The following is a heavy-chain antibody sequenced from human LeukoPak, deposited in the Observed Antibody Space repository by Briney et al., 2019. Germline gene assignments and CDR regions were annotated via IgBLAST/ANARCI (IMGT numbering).Heavy chain of an antibody. Sequence: SVKVSCKASGGTFSGYAISWVRQAPGQGLEWMGRIIPIFGTANYAQKFQGRVTITTDESTSTAYMELSSLRSEDTAVYYCAREQKPQYSSSWYSYFQHWGQGTLVTVSS. V-gene: IGHV1-69*05. J-gene: IGHJ1*01. D-gene: IGHD6-13*01. CDR2: IIPIFGTA. CDR1: GGTFSGYA. CDR3: AREQKPQYSSSWYSYFQH.